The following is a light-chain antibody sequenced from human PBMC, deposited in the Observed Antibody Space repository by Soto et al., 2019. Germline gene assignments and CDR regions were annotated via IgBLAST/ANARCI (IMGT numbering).Light chain of an antibody. CDR3: SSYTSSSTRV. CDR2: EVT. V-gene: IGLV2-14*01. CDR1: SSDVGGYNS. J-gene: IGLJ1*01. Sequence: QSLLSDPASVSGSPGQSITISCTGTSSDVGGYNSVSWYQQHPGKAPKLVIYEVTNRPSGISNRFSGSKSGNTASLTISGLQAEDEADYYCSSYTSSSTRVFGTGTKVTVL.